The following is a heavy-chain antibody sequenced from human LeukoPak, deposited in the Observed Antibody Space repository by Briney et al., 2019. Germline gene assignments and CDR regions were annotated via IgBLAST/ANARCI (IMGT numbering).Heavy chain of an antibody. CDR1: GFTFSSYA. CDR3: AKDMMTDIVVVVAATIPDY. J-gene: IGHJ4*02. V-gene: IGHV3-23*01. D-gene: IGHD2-15*01. Sequence: GGSLRLSCAASGFTFSSYAMSWVRQAPGKGLEWVSAISGSGGSTYYADSVKGRFTISRDNSKNTLYLQMNSLRAEDTAAYYCAKDMMTDIVVVVAATIPDYWGQGTLVTVSS. CDR2: ISGSGGST.